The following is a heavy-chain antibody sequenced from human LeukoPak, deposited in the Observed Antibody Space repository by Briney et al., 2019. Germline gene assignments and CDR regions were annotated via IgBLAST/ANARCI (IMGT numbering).Heavy chain of an antibody. CDR1: GFTFSNYA. D-gene: IGHD3-10*01. CDR3: AKDGVSGVRGVNWFDP. CDR2: ISGSGGST. V-gene: IGHV3-23*01. J-gene: IGHJ5*02. Sequence: PGGSLRLSCAASGFTFSNYAMSWVRQAPGKGLEWVSTISGSGGSTYYADSVKGRFTISRDNSKNTLYLQMNSLRAEDTAVYYCAKDGVSGVRGVNWFDPWGQGTLVSVSS.